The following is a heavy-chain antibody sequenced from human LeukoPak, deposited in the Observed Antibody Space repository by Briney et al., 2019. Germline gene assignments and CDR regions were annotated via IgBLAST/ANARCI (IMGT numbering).Heavy chain of an antibody. J-gene: IGHJ4*02. CDR3: ARADGEYGDYVFNY. Sequence: GGSLRLSCAASGLPFSNYAMSWVRQAPGKGLEWVSVISGDDTNTYYADSVKGRFTISRDNSKNTLYLQMNSLRAEDTAVYYCARADGEYGDYVFNYWGQGTLVTVSS. D-gene: IGHD4-17*01. CDR1: GLPFSNYA. V-gene: IGHV3-23*01. CDR2: ISGDDTNT.